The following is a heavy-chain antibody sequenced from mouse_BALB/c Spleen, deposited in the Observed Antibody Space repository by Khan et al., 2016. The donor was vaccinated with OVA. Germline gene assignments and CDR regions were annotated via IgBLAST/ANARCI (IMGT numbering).Heavy chain of an antibody. Sequence: QIQLVQSGPELKKPGETVKISCKASGYTFTNDGMHWVKQAPGKGLKWMGWINTYTGEPTYADDFKGRFAFSLETYASTAYLQINTLKNEDTATDFGSRTPYFAYVVDYWGQGTSVTVSS. V-gene: IGHV9-3-1*01. J-gene: IGHJ4*01. CDR3: SRTPYFAYVVDY. CDR2: INTYTGEP. D-gene: IGHD2-10*01. CDR1: GYTFTNDG.